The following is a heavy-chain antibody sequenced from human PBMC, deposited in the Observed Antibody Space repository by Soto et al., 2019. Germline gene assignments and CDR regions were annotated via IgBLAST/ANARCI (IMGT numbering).Heavy chain of an antibody. CDR3: AKDLSPYIAAAGTGGFFDF. V-gene: IGHV3-9*01. J-gene: IGHJ4*02. CDR1: GFTFGDYA. Sequence: PGGSLRLSCAASGFTFGDYAMHWVRQAPGKGLEWVSGISWNSGTIGYSDSVKGRFTISRDNAKNSLYLQMNSLRTEDTALYFCAKDLSPYIAAAGTGGFFDFWGQGTLVTVSS. D-gene: IGHD6-13*01. CDR2: ISWNSGTI.